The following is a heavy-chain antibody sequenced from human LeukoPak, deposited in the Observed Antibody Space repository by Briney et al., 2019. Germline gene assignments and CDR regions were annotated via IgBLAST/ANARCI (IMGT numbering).Heavy chain of an antibody. V-gene: IGHV3-21*01. D-gene: IGHD2/OR15-2a*01. CDR3: ARDFYMVYYYYMDV. CDR2: ISSSDSYI. Sequence: GGSLRLSCAASGFTFSSYNMNWVRQAPGKGLEWVSSISSSDSYIYYADSVKGRFTISRDNAKNSLYLQMNSLRAEDTAVYYCARDFYMVYYYYMDVWGKGTTVTISS. J-gene: IGHJ6*03. CDR1: GFTFSSYN.